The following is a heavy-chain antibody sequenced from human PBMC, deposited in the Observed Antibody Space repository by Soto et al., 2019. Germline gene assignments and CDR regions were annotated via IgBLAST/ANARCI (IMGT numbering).Heavy chain of an antibody. CDR1: VIALSSKY. CDR2: IYGGGTT. V-gene: IGHV3-53*01. Sequence: EGSRRLSCEASVIALSSKYMTWVRQAPGKGLEWVSVIYGGGTTYYADSVKGRFTISRDTSKNTLYLQMNSLRAEDTAVYYCVQTTGWPGFDFWGQGTLVTVSS. CDR3: VQTTGWPGFDF. D-gene: IGHD6-19*01. J-gene: IGHJ4*02.